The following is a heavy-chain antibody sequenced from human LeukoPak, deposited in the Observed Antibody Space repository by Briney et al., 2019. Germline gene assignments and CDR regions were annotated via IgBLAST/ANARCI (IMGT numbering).Heavy chain of an antibody. CDR3: ARGLRSDY. D-gene: IGHD3-16*02. V-gene: IGHV1-8*01. CDR1: GYTFSNYD. Sequence: GASVKVSCKASGYTFSNYDINWVRQAPGQGLEWMGWMNPNSGRRVYAQKFQGRVTMTRNSSINTAYMELTSLRSDDTAVYYCARGLRSDYWGQRTLVTVSS. CDR2: MNPNSGRR. J-gene: IGHJ4*02.